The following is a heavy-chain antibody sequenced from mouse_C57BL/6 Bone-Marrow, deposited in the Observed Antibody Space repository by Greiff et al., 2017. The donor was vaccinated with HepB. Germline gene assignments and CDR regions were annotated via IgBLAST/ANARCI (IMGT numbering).Heavy chain of an antibody. J-gene: IGHJ2*01. Sequence: QVQLQQPGAELVRPGTSVKLSCKASGYTFTSYWMHWVKQRPGQGLEWIGVIDPSDSYTNYNQKFKGKATLTVDASSSTAYMQLSSLTSEDSAVYYCGRLQLRLLFDYWGQGTTLTVSS. CDR2: IDPSDSYT. CDR1: GYTFTSYW. D-gene: IGHD3-2*02. CDR3: GRLQLRLLFDY. V-gene: IGHV1-59*01.